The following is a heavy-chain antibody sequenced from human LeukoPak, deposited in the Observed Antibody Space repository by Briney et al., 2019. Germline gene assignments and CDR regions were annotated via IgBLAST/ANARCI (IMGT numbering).Heavy chain of an antibody. CDR3: ARDRRYSSAWSQSNSGGYFDP. V-gene: IGHV1-2*02. Sequence: ASVKVSCKAGVYTHLRYFIHWVRQAPCQGLEWMGWINPNSGGTNYAQKFQGKVTLTRDRSISTAYMELSRLRSDETAVYYCARDRRYSSAWSQSNSGGYFDPWGQGTLVTVSS. D-gene: IGHD6-19*01. J-gene: IGHJ5*02. CDR2: INPNSGGT. CDR1: VYTHLRYF.